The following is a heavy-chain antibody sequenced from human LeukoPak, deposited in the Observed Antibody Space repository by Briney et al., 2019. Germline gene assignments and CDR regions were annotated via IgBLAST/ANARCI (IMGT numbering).Heavy chain of an antibody. CDR2: ISKDGMKI. CDR1: GISFSSSD. V-gene: IGHV3-33*05. J-gene: IGHJ4*02. CDR3: GRDLTARRCIDY. Sequence: GGSLRLSCTASGISFSSSDMHWVRQAPGKGLEWVAVISKDGMKIEYADSVKGRFTVSRDNAKNSLYLQMNSLRAEDTAVYFCGRDLTARRCIDYWGQGTLVTVSS. D-gene: IGHD6-6*01.